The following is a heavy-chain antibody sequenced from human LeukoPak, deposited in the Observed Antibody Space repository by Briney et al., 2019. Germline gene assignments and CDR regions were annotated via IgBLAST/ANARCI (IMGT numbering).Heavy chain of an antibody. D-gene: IGHD1-26*01. CDR2: NYSGGST. CDR1: GFSVSSHY. V-gene: IGHV3-66*01. CDR3: ARAHIVGATSPTYYYYGMDV. J-gene: IGHJ6*02. Sequence: QTGGSLRLSCAASGFSVSSHYMSWVRQAPGKGLEWVSVNYSGGSTYYADSVKGRLTISRDNSKNTLYLQMNSLRAEDTAVYYCARAHIVGATSPTYYYYGMDVWGQGTTVTVSS.